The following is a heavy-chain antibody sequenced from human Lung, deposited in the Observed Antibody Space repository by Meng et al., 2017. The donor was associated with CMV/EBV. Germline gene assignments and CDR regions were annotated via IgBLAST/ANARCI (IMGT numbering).Heavy chain of an antibody. V-gene: IGHV1-18*01. CDR2: ISTYNGNT. CDR3: ARKMNRFDP. CDR1: RYTFSTYD. D-gene: IGHD5-24*01. Sequence: ASXXVACKASRYTFSTYDINWVRQAPGQGLEWMGWISTYNGNTNYAQKLQGRVTMTTDTSTSTAYMELRSLKSDDTAVYYRARKMNRFDPWDQGTLVTVSS. J-gene: IGHJ5*02.